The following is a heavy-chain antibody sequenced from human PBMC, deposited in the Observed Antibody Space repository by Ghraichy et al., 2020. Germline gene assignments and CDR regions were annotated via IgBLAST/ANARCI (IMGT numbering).Heavy chain of an antibody. Sequence: GGSLRLSCAASGFTFNNYWMTWVRQAPGKGLEWVANIRQDGSEKFYVDSVKGRFTISRDNAKNSLSLQMNSLRAEDTAGYYCATYYTGNYRRIDYWGQGTLVTVSS. CDR1: GFTFNNYW. D-gene: IGHD4-23*01. V-gene: IGHV3-7*01. CDR3: ATYYTGNYRRIDY. J-gene: IGHJ4*02. CDR2: IRQDGSEK.